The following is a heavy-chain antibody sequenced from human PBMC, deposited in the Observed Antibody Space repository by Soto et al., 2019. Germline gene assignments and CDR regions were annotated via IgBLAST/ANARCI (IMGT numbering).Heavy chain of an antibody. CDR1: GFTFSNAW. J-gene: IGHJ4*02. CDR2: IKSKTDGETT. D-gene: IGHD2-2*01. CDR3: TTEEVVSAGIYFDY. V-gene: IGHV3-15*01. Sequence: EVQLVESGGGLIKPGGSLRLSCAASGFTFSNAWMVWVRQAPGKGLEWIGLIKSKTDGETTAYAAPVKGRFTISRDDSKNTVYLQMDSLNADDTCVYYCTTEEVVSAGIYFDYWGQGTLVTVSS.